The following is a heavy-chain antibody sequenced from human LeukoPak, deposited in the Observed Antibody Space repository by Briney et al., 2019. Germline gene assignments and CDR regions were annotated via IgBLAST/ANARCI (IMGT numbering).Heavy chain of an antibody. V-gene: IGHV3-48*04. CDR1: GFPFSSYS. CDR3: ARSISALRYFDWLPPSYYFDY. Sequence: PGGSLRLSCAASGFPFSSYSMNWVRQAPGKGLEWVSYISSSSSTIYYADSVKGRFTISRDNAKNSLYLQMNSLRAEDTAVYYCARSISALRYFDWLPPSYYFDYWGQGTLVTVSS. CDR2: ISSSSSTI. D-gene: IGHD3-9*01. J-gene: IGHJ4*02.